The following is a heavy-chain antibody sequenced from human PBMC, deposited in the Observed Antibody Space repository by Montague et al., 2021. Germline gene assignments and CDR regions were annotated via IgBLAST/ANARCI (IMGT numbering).Heavy chain of an antibody. Sequence: TLSLTCTVSGGSISSGGYYWSWIRPRPGKGLEWIRYIFYSGNTYYNPSLKSRVTIAVDTSKNQFSLKLSSVTAADTAVYYCARAEDYYGSGSYLGFDYWGQGTLVTVSS. CDR1: GGSISSGGYY. D-gene: IGHD3-10*01. CDR3: ARAEDYYGSGSYLGFDY. J-gene: IGHJ4*02. V-gene: IGHV4-31*03. CDR2: IFYSGNT.